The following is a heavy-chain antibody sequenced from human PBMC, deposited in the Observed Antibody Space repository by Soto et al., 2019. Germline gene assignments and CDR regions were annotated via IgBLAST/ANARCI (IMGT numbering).Heavy chain of an antibody. CDR1: GGSISSYY. V-gene: IGHV4-59*08. J-gene: IGHJ4*02. CDR3: ARHKIRDWLTDY. CDR2: ISYSGST. D-gene: IGHD3-10*01. Sequence: QVQLQESGPGLVKPSETLSLTCTVSGGSISSYYWSWIRQPPGKGLEWIGYISYSGSTNYNPSLKNRVSISVDISKNQFSLKLSSVTAADTAVYYCARHKIRDWLTDYWGQGTLVTVSS.